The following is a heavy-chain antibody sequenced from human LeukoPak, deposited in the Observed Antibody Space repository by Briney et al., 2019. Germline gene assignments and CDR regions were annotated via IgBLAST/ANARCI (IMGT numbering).Heavy chain of an antibody. CDR2: ISTSGGST. CDR3: AKDQCGGDCYRCFDY. CDR1: GFTFSTYA. Sequence: GGSLRLSCAASGFTFSTYAMSWVRQAPGKGLEWVSAISTSGGSTYYADSVKGRFTISRDNSKNTLYLQMNSLRAEDTAVYYCAKDQCGGDCYRCFDYWGHGTLVTVSS. D-gene: IGHD2-21*02. J-gene: IGHJ4*01. V-gene: IGHV3-23*01.